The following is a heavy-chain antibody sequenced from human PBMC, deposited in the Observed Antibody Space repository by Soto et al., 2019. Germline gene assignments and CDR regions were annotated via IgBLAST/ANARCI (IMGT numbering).Heavy chain of an antibody. CDR1: GFTFDDYA. CDR3: AKDMGEYSSYYGMDV. Sequence: GGSLRLSCAASGFTFDDYAMHWVRQAPGKGLEWVSGISWNSGSIGYADSVKGRFTISRDNAKNSLYLQMNSLRAEDTALYYCAKDMGEYSSYYGMDVWGQGTKVTVSS. V-gene: IGHV3-9*01. D-gene: IGHD6-6*01. J-gene: IGHJ6*02. CDR2: ISWNSGSI.